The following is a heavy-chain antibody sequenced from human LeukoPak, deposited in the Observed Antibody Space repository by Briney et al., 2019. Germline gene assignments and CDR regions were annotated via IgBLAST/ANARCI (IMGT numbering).Heavy chain of an antibody. V-gene: IGHV1-69*04. CDR1: GGTFSSYA. D-gene: IGHD6-13*01. Sequence: ASVKVSCKASGGTFSSYAISWVRQAPGQGLEWMGRIIPILGIANYAQKFQGRVTITADKSTSTAYMELSSLRSEDTAVYYCARSEVKAAGPLEFDYWGQGTLVTVSS. CDR3: ARSEVKAAGPLEFDY. CDR2: IIPILGIA. J-gene: IGHJ4*02.